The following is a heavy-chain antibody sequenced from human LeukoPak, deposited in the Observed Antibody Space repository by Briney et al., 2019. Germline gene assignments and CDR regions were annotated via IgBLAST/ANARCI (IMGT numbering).Heavy chain of an antibody. Sequence: GGSLRLSCAASGFTVSSNYMSWVRQAPGKGLEGVLVIYSGGSTYYADSVEGRFTISRDNSKNPLYLQMKSLRAENTAVYYCARGYYYDSSGYYGAEYFQHWGQGTLVTVSS. CDR1: GFTVSSNY. V-gene: IGHV3-53*01. J-gene: IGHJ1*01. CDR2: IYSGGST. CDR3: ARGYYYDSSGYYGAEYFQH. D-gene: IGHD3-22*01.